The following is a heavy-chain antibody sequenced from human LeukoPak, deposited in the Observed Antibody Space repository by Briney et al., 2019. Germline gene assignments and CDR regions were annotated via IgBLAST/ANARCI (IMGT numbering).Heavy chain of an antibody. D-gene: IGHD3-9*01. Sequence: SETLSLTCTVSGGSFSSYYWGWIRQPPGKGLEWIGSIYYSGSTYYNPSLKSRVTISVDTSKNQFSLKLSSVTAADTAVYYCARHTRYYDILTGYYRGPPDYWGQGTLVTVSS. J-gene: IGHJ4*02. CDR1: GGSFSSYY. CDR3: ARHTRYYDILTGYYRGPPDY. CDR2: IYYSGST. V-gene: IGHV4-39*01.